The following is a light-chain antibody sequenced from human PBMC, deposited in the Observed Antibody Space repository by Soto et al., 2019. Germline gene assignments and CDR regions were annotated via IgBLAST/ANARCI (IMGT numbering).Light chain of an antibody. CDR3: QSYDSTLRVWV. CDR1: SSNIGAGYD. Sequence: QAVVTQPPSVSGAPGQRVIISCTGSSSNIGAGYDVHWYQQLPGTAPKLLLYGYIYRPSGVPDRFSGSRSGTSASLAITGLQDDDEADYYCQSYDSTLRVWVFGGGTKLTVL. V-gene: IGLV1-40*01. CDR2: GYI. J-gene: IGLJ2*01.